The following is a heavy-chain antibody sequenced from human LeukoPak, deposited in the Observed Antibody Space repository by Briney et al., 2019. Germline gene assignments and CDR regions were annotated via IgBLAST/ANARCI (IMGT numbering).Heavy chain of an antibody. CDR2: IWYDGTNK. D-gene: IGHD3-16*01. V-gene: IGHV3-33*01. CDR3: ARGPGEGLFDY. Sequence: QPGRSLRLSCAASGFTFSSYGMHWVRQAPGKGLEWVALIWYDGTNKYYADSVKGRFTISRDSAKNSVFLQMNSLRAEDTALYYCARGPGEGLFDYWGQGTLVTVSS. J-gene: IGHJ4*02. CDR1: GFTFSSYG.